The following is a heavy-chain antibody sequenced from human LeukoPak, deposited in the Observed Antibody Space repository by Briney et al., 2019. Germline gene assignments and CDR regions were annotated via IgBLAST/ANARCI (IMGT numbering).Heavy chain of an antibody. Sequence: GGSLRLSCAASGSTFSDAWMSWVRNAWMSWVRQAPGRGLEWVGRIKRKGDGGTTDYAAPVKGRFTISRDDSKNTLYLQMNSLNTEDTAVYYCTTVGYGSFDYWGQGTLVTVSS. V-gene: IGHV3-15*01. CDR3: TTVGYGSFDY. J-gene: IGHJ4*02. D-gene: IGHD3-10*01. CDR2: IKRKGDGGTT. CDR1: GSTFSDAWMSWVRNAW.